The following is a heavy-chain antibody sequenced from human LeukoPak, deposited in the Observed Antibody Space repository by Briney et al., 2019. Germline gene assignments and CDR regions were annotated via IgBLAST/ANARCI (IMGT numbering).Heavy chain of an antibody. J-gene: IGHJ4*02. CDR2: RLYDGDSK. V-gene: IGHV3-30*18. CDR1: GVTLSSYG. CDR3: VKDPRTYHYVLGSCDY. D-gene: IGHD3-10*01. Sequence: PGGSLRLSCAASGVTLSSYGMHWVRQAPVKGLEGVGGRLYDGDSKYYADSVKGRFTISRDNSNNTVFLQMNSLSADDTAVYFCVKDPRTYHYVLGSCDYWGQGTLVTVSS.